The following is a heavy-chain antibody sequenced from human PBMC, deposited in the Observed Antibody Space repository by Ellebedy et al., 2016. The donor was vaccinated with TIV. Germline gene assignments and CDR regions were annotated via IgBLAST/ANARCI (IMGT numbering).Heavy chain of an antibody. CDR2: IIPIFGTA. D-gene: IGHD3-3*01. V-gene: IGHV1-69*13. J-gene: IGHJ3*02. CDR1: GYTFTSYA. Sequence: ASVKVSCKASGYTFTSYAMNWVRQAPGQGLEWMGGIIPIFGTANYAQKFQGRVTITADESTSTAYMELSSLRSEDTAVYYCARDHRITIFELGAFDIWGQGTMVTVSS. CDR3: ARDHRITIFELGAFDI.